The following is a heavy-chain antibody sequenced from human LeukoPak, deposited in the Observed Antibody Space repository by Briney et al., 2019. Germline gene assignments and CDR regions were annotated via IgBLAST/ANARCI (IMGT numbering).Heavy chain of an antibody. Sequence: PGGSLRLSCAASGFTFSSYGMSWVRQAPGKGLEWVSAISGSGGSTYYADSVKGRFTISRDNSKNTLYLQMNSLRAEDTAVYYCAKDGASYYYDSSDYPPFDYWGQGTLVTVSS. J-gene: IGHJ4*02. CDR1: GFTFSSYG. CDR3: AKDGASYYYDSSDYPPFDY. V-gene: IGHV3-23*01. CDR2: ISGSGGST. D-gene: IGHD3-22*01.